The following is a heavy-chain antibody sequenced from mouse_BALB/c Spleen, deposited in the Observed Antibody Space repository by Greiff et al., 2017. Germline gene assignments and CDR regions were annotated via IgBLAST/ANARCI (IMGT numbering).Heavy chain of an antibody. CDR3: TREGV. Sequence: QVQLQQSGAELVRPGASVTLSCKASGYTFTDYEMHWVKQTPVHGLEWIGAIDPETGGTAYNQKFKGKATLTADKSSSTAYMELRSLTSEDSAVYYCTREGVWGQGTLVTVSA. J-gene: IGHJ3*01. CDR1: GYTFTDYE. V-gene: IGHV1-15*01. CDR2: IDPETGGT.